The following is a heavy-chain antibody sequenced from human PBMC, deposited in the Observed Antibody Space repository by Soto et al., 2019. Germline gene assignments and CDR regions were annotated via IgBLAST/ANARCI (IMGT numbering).Heavy chain of an antibody. V-gene: IGHV4-59*12. CDR1: GGSISSYY. D-gene: IGHD3-10*01. CDR2: MYNSGST. Sequence: SETLSLTCTVSGGSISSYYWTWIRQPPGKGLEWIGFMYNSGSTHYNPSLKSRVTISLDTSKNTLYLQMNSLRAEDTAVYYFARDPLYYYGSGSYYPGYFDLWGRGTLVTVS. CDR3: ARDPLYYYGSGSYYPGYFDL. J-gene: IGHJ2*01.